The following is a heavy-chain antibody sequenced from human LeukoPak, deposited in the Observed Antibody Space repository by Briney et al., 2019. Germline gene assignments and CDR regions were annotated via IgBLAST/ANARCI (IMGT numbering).Heavy chain of an antibody. V-gene: IGHV4-34*01. J-gene: IGHJ6*03. CDR1: GGSFSGYY. CDR2: INHSGST. CDR3: ARYVALYYYYYYMDV. D-gene: IGHD2-15*01. Sequence: SETLSLTCAVYGGSFSGYYWSWIRQPPGKGLEWIGEINHSGSTNYNPSLKSRVTISVDTSKNQFSLKLSSVTAADTAVYYCARYVALYYYYYYMDVWGKGTTVTVSS.